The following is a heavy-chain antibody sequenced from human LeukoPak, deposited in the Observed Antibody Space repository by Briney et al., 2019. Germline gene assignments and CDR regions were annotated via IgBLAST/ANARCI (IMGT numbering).Heavy chain of an antibody. Sequence: PSETLSLTCTVSGGSISSYYWSWIRQPPGKGLEWIGHIYYSGSTNYNPSLKSRVTISVDTSKNQFSLKLSSVTAADTAVYYCARLVDAAHFDYWGQGTLVTVSS. CDR3: ARLVDAAHFDY. V-gene: IGHV4-59*08. CDR1: GGSISSYY. J-gene: IGHJ4*02. CDR2: IYYSGST. D-gene: IGHD5-18*01.